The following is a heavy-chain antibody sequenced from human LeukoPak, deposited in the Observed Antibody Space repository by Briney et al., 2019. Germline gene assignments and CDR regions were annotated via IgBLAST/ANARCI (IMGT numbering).Heavy chain of an antibody. Sequence: SETLSLTCTVSGDPMSRYYWSWIRQPPGEGLEWIGYIYYSGSTNYNPSLKSRVTMSVDTSKNKFSLNLSSVTAADTAVYYCARGGKYYDYVWGSYIFDYWGQETLVTVSS. V-gene: IGHV4-59*01. CDR3: ARGGKYYDYVWGSYIFDY. J-gene: IGHJ4*02. CDR1: GDPMSRYY. CDR2: IYYSGST. D-gene: IGHD3-16*01.